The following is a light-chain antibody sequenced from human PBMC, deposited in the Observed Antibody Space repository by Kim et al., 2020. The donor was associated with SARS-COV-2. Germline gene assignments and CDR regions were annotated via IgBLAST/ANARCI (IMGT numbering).Light chain of an antibody. V-gene: IGLV3-25*03. Sequence: PGRAPILVLYRDKERPSWIPERLSGSRSGTTVTLTIRGVQAEDEADYFCQSADISGTSWVFGGGTQLTVL. CDR3: QSADISGTSWV. CDR2: RDK. J-gene: IGLJ2*01.